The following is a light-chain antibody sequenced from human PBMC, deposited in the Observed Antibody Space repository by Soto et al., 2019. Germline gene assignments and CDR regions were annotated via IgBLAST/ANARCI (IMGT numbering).Light chain of an antibody. CDR3: LQNNSYPRT. Sequence: DSQRTQSPSSLSVSVGDIVAITCRASQGIRNDLGWYQQKPGKDPKRLIYAAYSLLSGVPSRFSGSGSETEFTLTISSLQPEDFATYYCLQNNSYPRTVGQGTPVDIK. CDR1: QGIRND. CDR2: AAY. J-gene: IGKJ1*01. V-gene: IGKV1-17*01.